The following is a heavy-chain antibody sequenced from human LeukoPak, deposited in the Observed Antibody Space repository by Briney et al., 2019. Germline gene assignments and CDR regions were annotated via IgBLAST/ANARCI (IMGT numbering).Heavy chain of an antibody. CDR3: AKDGGTDDVYYFDY. V-gene: IGHV3-53*01. CDR2: M. Sequence: ETLSLTCAVYGGSFSGYYWSWIRQAPGKGLEWVSGMKGRFTISRDNSKNTLYLQMKSLRAEDTAIYYCAKDGGTDDVYYFDYWGQGTLVTVSS. J-gene: IGHJ4*02. CDR1: GGSFSGYY. D-gene: IGHD1-1*01.